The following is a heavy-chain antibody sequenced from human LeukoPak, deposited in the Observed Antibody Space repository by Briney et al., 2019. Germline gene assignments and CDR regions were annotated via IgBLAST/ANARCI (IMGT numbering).Heavy chain of an antibody. CDR3: ARHNSPSFAANWFDP. D-gene: IGHD2/OR15-2a*01. Sequence: GEALQISCKGSGCGITSYWIGWGRRMPGEGVEGRGIIYPGDGQIRYSPSFQGQVTISADKSISTAYLQWSSLKASATAMYYCARHNSPSFAANWFDPWGQGTLVTVSS. CDR1: GCGITSYW. V-gene: IGHV5-51*01. CDR2: IYPGDGQI. J-gene: IGHJ5*02.